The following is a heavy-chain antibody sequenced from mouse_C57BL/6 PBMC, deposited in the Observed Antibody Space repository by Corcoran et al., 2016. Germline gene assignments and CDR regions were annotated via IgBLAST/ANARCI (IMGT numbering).Heavy chain of an antibody. V-gene: IGHV1-80*01. CDR3: ARRTGTGYFDY. CDR2: IYPGDGDT. D-gene: IGHD4-1*01. CDR1: GYAFRSYW. Sequence: QVQLQQSGAELVKPGASVKISCKASGYAFRSYWMNWVKQRPGKGLEWIGQIYPGDGDTNYNGKFKGKATLTADKSSSTAYMQLSSLTSEDSAVYFCARRTGTGYFDYWGQGTTLTVSS. J-gene: IGHJ2*01.